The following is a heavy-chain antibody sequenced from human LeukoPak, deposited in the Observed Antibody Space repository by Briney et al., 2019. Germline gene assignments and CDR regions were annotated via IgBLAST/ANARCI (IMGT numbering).Heavy chain of an antibody. CDR3: ARDTQTTMGFYYYYMDV. CDR1: GGSISSGGYY. D-gene: IGHD5-18*01. Sequence: SETLSLTCTVSGGSISSGGYYWSWIRQHPGKGLEWVGYIYYSGSTSYNPSLKSRVTISVDKSKNQFSLKLSSVTAADTAVYYCARDTQTTMGFYYYYMDVWGKGTTVTVSS. CDR2: IYYSGST. J-gene: IGHJ6*03. V-gene: IGHV4-61*08.